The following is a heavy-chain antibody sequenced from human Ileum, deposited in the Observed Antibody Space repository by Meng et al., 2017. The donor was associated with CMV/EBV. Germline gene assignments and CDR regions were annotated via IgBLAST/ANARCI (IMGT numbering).Heavy chain of an antibody. D-gene: IGHD3/OR15-3a*01. J-gene: IGHJ4*02. Sequence: EAQVLEAGGGCVQAGGAVGLACAASGVTFSDNYMDWVRQAPGKGLEFVARIRNKASDYSTEYAASVKGRFTISRDDSKNSLYLQMDSLRTEDTAVYYCTKDKDGAGDWWGQGALVTVSS. CDR1: GVTFSDNY. CDR3: TKDKDGAGDW. CDR2: IRNKASDYST. V-gene: IGHV3-72*01.